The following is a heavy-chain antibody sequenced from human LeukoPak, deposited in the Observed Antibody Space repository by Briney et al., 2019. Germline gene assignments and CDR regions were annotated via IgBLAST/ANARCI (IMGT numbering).Heavy chain of an antibody. CDR1: GFTFSSYS. Sequence: GGSLRLSCAASGFTFSSYSMNWVRQAPGKGLEWVSAISGSGGSTYYADSVKGRFTISRDNSKNTLYLQMNSLRAEDTAVYYCAKVGEGNYYDSSGYVDYWGQGTLVTVSS. CDR3: AKVGEGNYYDSSGYVDY. J-gene: IGHJ4*02. D-gene: IGHD3-22*01. V-gene: IGHV3-23*01. CDR2: ISGSGGST.